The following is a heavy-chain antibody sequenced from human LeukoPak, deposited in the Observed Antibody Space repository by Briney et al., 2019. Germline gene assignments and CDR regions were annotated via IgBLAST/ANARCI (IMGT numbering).Heavy chain of an antibody. V-gene: IGHV4-39*01. Sequence: SETLSLTCTVSGGSISSSSYYWGWIRQPPGKGLEWIGSIYYSGSTYYNPSLKSRVTISVDTSKNQYSLKLSSVTAADTAVYYCARYTVTTFLYRNDWGQGTLVTVSS. J-gene: IGHJ4*02. CDR1: GGSISSSSYY. D-gene: IGHD4-17*01. CDR2: IYYSGST. CDR3: ARYTVTTFLYRND.